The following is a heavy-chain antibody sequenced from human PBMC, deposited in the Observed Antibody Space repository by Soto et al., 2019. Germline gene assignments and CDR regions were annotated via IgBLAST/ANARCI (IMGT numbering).Heavy chain of an antibody. CDR1: GFTFSSYA. J-gene: IGHJ4*02. CDR2: ISSNGGST. Sequence: SLRLSCSASGFTFSSYAMHWVRQAPGKGLEYVSAISSNGGSTYYADSVKGRFTISRDNSKNTLYLQMSSLRAEDTAVYYCVKGPRNYYDILTGYLEGFDYWGQGTLVTVSS. D-gene: IGHD3-9*01. CDR3: VKGPRNYYDILTGYLEGFDY. V-gene: IGHV3-64D*06.